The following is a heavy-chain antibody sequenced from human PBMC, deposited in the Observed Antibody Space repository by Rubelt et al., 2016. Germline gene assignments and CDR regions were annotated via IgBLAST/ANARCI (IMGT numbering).Heavy chain of an antibody. CDR2: IYYSGST. CDR1: GGSISSSSYY. D-gene: IGHD2-2*01. Sequence: QLQLQETGPGLVKPSETLSLTCTVSGGSISSSSYYWGWIRQPPGKGLEWIGSIYYSGSTYYNPSLKSRVTISVDTSKNQFSLKVRFVTAADTAVYYCARAPGYYYYAMDVWGQGTTVTVSS. J-gene: IGHJ6*02. V-gene: IGHV4-39*01. CDR3: ARAPGYYYYAMDV.